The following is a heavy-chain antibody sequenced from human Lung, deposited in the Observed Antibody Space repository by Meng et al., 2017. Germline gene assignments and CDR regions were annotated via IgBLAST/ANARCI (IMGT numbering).Heavy chain of an antibody. J-gene: IGHJ4*02. Sequence: QVELVQCGAEVKRPGASVKVSCKPSGYNFPDDYIRWGRRAPGQGLEWMGRINPKSGDTHYAQKFQARVTMTGDTSISTAYMELSGLRSDDTAMYYCARDEDISAAGKLFGDYWGQGTLVTVSS. CDR2: INPKSGDT. V-gene: IGHV1-2*06. CDR3: ARDEDISAAGKLFGDY. CDR1: GYNFPDDY. D-gene: IGHD6-25*01.